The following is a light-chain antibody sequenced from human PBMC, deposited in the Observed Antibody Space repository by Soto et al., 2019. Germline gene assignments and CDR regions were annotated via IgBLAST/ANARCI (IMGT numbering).Light chain of an antibody. V-gene: IGKV3-15*01. CDR2: GAS. Sequence: EIMMTQSPGTLSVSPGAGTTLSCTASQSVNLNLAWYQQKPGLHPRLLLYGASTWATGIPVRFRGSGSGTEFTSTISSLQSEGSAFYYCDQYNSWPRGTFGPGTKVEIK. CDR3: DQYNSWPRGT. CDR1: QSVNLN. J-gene: IGKJ3*01.